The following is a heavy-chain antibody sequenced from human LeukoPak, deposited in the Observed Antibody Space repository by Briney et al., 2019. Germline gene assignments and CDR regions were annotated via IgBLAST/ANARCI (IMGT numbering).Heavy chain of an antibody. CDR2: IYGGGST. CDR3: ARKVEAHFDY. J-gene: IGHJ4*02. CDR1: GVTVSNNF. Sequence: GGSLRLSCAASGVTVSNNFMSWVRQAPGKGLEWVSVIYGGGSTYYADSVKGRFTISRDNAKNSLYLQMNSLRAEDTAVYYCARKVEAHFDYWGQGTPVTVSS. D-gene: IGHD1-26*01. V-gene: IGHV3-53*01.